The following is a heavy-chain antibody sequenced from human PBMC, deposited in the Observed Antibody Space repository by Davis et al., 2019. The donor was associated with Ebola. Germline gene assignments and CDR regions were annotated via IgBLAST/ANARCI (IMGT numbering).Heavy chain of an antibody. D-gene: IGHD3-10*01. J-gene: IGHJ6*02. CDR2: ISYDGSNK. CDR3: AKCVGWFGRRGYYGMDV. Sequence: GGSLRLSCAASGFTFSSYGMHWVRQAPGKGLEWVAVISYDGSNKYYADSVKGRFTISRDNSKNTLYLQMNSLRAEDTAVYYCAKCVGWFGRRGYYGMDVWGQGTTVTVSS. CDR1: GFTFSSYG. V-gene: IGHV3-30*18.